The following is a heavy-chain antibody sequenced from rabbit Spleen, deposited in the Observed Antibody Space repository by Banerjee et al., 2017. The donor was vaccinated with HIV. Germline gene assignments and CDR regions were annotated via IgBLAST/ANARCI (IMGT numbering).Heavy chain of an antibody. Sequence: EESGGDLVKPGASLTLTCKASGFDFSSSGVSWVRQVPGKGLEWIGYIDPVFGITYYANWVNGRFTISRDNAQNTLFLQLNSLTAADTATYFCVREVAAKFNLWGPGTLVTVS. CDR2: IDPVFGIT. CDR3: VREVAAKFNL. J-gene: IGHJ4*01. CDR1: GFDFSSSG. D-gene: IGHD4-1*01. V-gene: IGHV1S7*01.